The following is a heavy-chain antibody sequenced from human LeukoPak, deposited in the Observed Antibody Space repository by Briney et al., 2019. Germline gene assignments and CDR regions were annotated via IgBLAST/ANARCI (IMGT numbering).Heavy chain of an antibody. V-gene: IGHV4-61*02. D-gene: IGHD3-10*01. CDR2: IYTSGST. CDR3: ARDIGALGDY. CDR1: GGSISSGSYY. Sequence: SETLSLTCTVSGGSISSGSYYWSWIRQPAGKGLEWIGRIYTSGSTNYNPSLKSRVTISVDTSKNQFSLKLRSVTAADTAVYYCARDIGALGDYWGQGTLVTVSS. J-gene: IGHJ4*02.